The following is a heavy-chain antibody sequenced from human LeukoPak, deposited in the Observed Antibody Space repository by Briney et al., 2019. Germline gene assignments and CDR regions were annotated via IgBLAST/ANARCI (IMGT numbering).Heavy chain of an antibody. V-gene: IGHV3-23*01. CDR2: ISGSGGST. CDR1: GFIFSNYG. CDR3: AKGGTIFGVVIDYFDY. Sequence: GGSLRLSCAASGFIFSNYGMSWVRQAPGKGLEWVSAISGSGGSTYYADSVKGRFTISRDNSKNTLYLQMNSLRAEDTAVYYCAKGGTIFGVVIDYFDYWGQGTLVTVSS. J-gene: IGHJ4*02. D-gene: IGHD3-3*01.